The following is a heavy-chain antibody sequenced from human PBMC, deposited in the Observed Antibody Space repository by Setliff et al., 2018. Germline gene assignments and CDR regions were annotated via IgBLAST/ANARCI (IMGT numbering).Heavy chain of an antibody. D-gene: IGHD4-17*01. CDR2: IYYGGGT. CDR3: ARHRRPDYGDFISWYFDL. CDR1: NYSISSGYY. V-gene: IGHV4-38-2*01. J-gene: IGHJ2*01. Sequence: SETLSLTCDVSNYSISSGYYWGWVRQPPGKGLEWIAAIYYGGGTYYNPSLKSRVTISLDMSKNQFSLRLNSVTAADTAVYFCARHRRPDYGDFISWYFDLWGRGTLVTVSS.